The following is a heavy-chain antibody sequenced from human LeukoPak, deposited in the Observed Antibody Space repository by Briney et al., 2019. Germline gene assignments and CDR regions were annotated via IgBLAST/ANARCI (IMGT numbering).Heavy chain of an antibody. D-gene: IGHD5-24*01. CDR3: AKDRLYGNTINDDAFDI. CDR1: GFTFSRYG. Sequence: GGSLRLSCAASGFTFSRYGMHWVRQAPGKGLEWVAVIWYDGRNEYYAGSVKGRFTISRDNSKSTLYLQMNSLRAEDTGVYYCAKDRLYGNTINDDAFDIWGQGTMVTVFS. J-gene: IGHJ3*02. V-gene: IGHV3-33*06. CDR2: IWYDGRNE.